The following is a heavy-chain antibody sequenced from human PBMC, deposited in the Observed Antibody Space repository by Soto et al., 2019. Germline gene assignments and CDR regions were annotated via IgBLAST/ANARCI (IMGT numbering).Heavy chain of an antibody. Sequence: PGESLKISCKGSGYSFTSYWISWVRQMPGKGLERMGRIDPSDSYTNYSPSFQGHVTISADKSISTAYLQWSSLKASDTAMNYCARREYYGSGTNPYYSYYGMDVWGQGTTVTVSS. CDR2: IDPSDSYT. J-gene: IGHJ6*02. V-gene: IGHV5-10-1*01. CDR3: ARREYYGSGTNPYYSYYGMDV. CDR1: GYSFTSYW. D-gene: IGHD3-10*01.